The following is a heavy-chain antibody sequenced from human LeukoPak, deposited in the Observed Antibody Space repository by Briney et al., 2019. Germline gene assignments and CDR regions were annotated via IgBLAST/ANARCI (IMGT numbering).Heavy chain of an antibody. CDR2: INHSGST. J-gene: IGHJ4*02. Sequence: SETLSLTCAVYGGSFSGYYWSWIRQPPGKGLEWIGEINHSGSTNCNPSLKSRVTTSVDTSKNQFSLKLSSVTAADTAVYYCASLYYDILTGPFDYWGQGTLVTVSS. V-gene: IGHV4-34*01. D-gene: IGHD3-9*01. CDR3: ASLYYDILTGPFDY. CDR1: GGSFSGYY.